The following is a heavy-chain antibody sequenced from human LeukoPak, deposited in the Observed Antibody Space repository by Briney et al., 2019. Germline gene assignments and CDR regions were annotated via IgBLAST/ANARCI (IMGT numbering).Heavy chain of an antibody. Sequence: SETLSLTCAVYGGSFSGYYWSWIRQPPGKGLEWIGEINHSGSTNYNPSLTSRVTISVDTSKNQFSLKLSSVTAAAPAVYYCARGRVHRLGRGYFDYWGQGTLVTVSS. J-gene: IGHJ4*02. CDR1: GGSFSGYY. CDR2: INHSGST. D-gene: IGHD6-19*01. V-gene: IGHV4-34*01. CDR3: ARGRVHRLGRGYFDY.